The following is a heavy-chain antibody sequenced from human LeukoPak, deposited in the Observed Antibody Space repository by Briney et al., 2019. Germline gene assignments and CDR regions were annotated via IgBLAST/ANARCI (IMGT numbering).Heavy chain of an antibody. V-gene: IGHV3-23*01. D-gene: IGHD6-19*01. Sequence: PGGSLRLSCAASGFTFSSYAMSWVRQAPGKGLEWVSAISGSGGSTYYADSVKGRFTISRDNSKNTLYLQMNSLRAEDTAVYYCAKDPQFRYYYYGMDVWGQGTTVTVSS. J-gene: IGHJ6*02. CDR2: ISGSGGST. CDR3: AKDPQFRYYYYGMDV. CDR1: GFTFSSYA.